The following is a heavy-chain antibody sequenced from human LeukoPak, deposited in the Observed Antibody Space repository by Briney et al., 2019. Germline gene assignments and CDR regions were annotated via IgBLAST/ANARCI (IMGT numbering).Heavy chain of an antibody. V-gene: IGHV3-7*01. Sequence: PGGSLRLSCAASGFTFNSYWMGWVRQAPGKGPEWVANIKRDGSEKYYRDSVKGRFTISRDNAKNSLYLQMNSLRAEDTAVYYCARDKEAAVDFWSGYYPLWGQGTLVTVSS. D-gene: IGHD3-3*01. CDR2: IKRDGSEK. J-gene: IGHJ4*02. CDR3: ARDKEAAVDFWSGYYPL. CDR1: GFTFNSYW.